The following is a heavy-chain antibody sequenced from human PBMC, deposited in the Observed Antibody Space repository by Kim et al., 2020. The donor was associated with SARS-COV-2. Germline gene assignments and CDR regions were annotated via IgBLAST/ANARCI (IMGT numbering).Heavy chain of an antibody. J-gene: IGHJ4*02. Sequence: YYVDSVKGRFTISRDNAKNSLYLQMNSLRAEDTAVYYCAREIGAYSGYAYWGQGTLVTVSS. D-gene: IGHD5-12*01. CDR3: AREIGAYSGYAY. V-gene: IGHV3-7*01.